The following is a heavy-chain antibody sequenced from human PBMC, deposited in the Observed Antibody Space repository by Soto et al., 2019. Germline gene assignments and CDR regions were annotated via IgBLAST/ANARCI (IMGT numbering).Heavy chain of an antibody. CDR3: ARTAAAGKYYYGTDV. CDR1: GYSFTSYW. CDR2: IYPGDSDT. Sequence: PGESLKISCKGSGYSFTSYWIGWVRQMPGKGLEWMGIIYPGDSDTGYSPSFQGQVTISADKSISTAYLQWSSLKASDTAMYYCARTAAAGKYYYGTDVWGQGTTVTVSS. J-gene: IGHJ6*02. D-gene: IGHD6-13*01. V-gene: IGHV5-51*01.